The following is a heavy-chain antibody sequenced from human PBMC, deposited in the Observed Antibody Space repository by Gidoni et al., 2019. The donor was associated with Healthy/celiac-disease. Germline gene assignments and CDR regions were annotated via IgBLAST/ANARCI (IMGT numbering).Heavy chain of an antibody. D-gene: IGHD2-2*01. CDR1: GFPFSDYY. CDR2: ISSSGSTI. CDR3: ARDGDIVVVPAAMGGPYYYYGMDV. Sequence: QVQLVESGGGLVKPGGSLRLSCAASGFPFSDYYMSWIRQAPGKGLEWVSYISSSGSTIYYADSVKGRFTISRDNAKNSLYLQMNSLRAEDTAVYYCARDGDIVVVPAAMGGPYYYYGMDVWGQGTTVTVSS. J-gene: IGHJ6*02. V-gene: IGHV3-11*01.